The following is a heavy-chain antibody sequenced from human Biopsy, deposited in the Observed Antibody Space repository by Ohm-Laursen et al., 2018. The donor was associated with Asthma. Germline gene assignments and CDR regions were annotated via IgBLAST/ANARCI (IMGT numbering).Heavy chain of an antibody. J-gene: IGHJ6*02. CDR1: GGSMTPTSHY. D-gene: IGHD3-3*01. CDR2: ISSGGKT. CDR3: ARRITIFGVVQKDHGMDA. Sequence: SEPLSLTCTVSGGSMTPTSHYWDWIRQAPGKGLEWIGYISSGGKTSYNPSLKNRVTISRDPSKTQFSLRLPSVTAADTAVYFCARRITIFGVVQKDHGMDAWGQGTTVIVSS. V-gene: IGHV4-39*01.